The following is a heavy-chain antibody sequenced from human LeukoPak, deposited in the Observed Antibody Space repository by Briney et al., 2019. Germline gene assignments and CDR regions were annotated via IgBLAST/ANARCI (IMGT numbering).Heavy chain of an antibody. CDR2: INHSGST. CDR3: ARIRITGTIHDWFDP. V-gene: IGHV4-34*01. D-gene: IGHD1-7*01. CDR1: GGSFSGYY. J-gene: IGHJ5*02. Sequence: KTSETLSLTCAVYGGSFSGYYWSWIRQPPGKGLEWIGEINHSGSTNYNPSLKSRVTISVDTSKNQFSLKLSSVTAADTAVYYCARIRITGTIHDWFDPWGQGTLVTVSS.